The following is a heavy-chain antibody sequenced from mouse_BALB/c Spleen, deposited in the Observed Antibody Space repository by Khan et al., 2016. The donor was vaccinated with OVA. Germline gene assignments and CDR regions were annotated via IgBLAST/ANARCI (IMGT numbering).Heavy chain of an antibody. V-gene: IGHV2-2*02. CDR3: ARVVRLRGYYAMDY. Sequence: QVQLKESGPGLVQPSQSLSITCTVSGFSLTSYGVHWVRQSPGKGLEWLGVIWSGGSTDYNAAFISRLSISKDNSKSQVFFKMNSLQANDTAIYXCARVVRLRGYYAMDYWGQGTSVTVSS. CDR2: IWSGGST. CDR1: GFSLTSYG. J-gene: IGHJ4*01. D-gene: IGHD2-14*01.